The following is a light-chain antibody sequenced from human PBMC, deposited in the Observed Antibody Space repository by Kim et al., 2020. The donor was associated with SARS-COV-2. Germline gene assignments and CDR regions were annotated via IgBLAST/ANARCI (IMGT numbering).Light chain of an antibody. Sequence: QSVTISCSGSGSNIGSNFVYWYQQLPGTAPNLLIYRHNQRPSGVPDRFSGSRSGSSASLAISGLRSEDEADYYCVAWDDSLTGWVFGGGTKLTV. CDR1: GSNIGSNF. CDR2: RHN. CDR3: VAWDDSLTGWV. V-gene: IGLV1-47*01. J-gene: IGLJ3*02.